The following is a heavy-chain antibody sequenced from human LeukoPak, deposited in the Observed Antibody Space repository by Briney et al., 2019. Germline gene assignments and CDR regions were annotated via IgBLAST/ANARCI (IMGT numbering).Heavy chain of an antibody. J-gene: IGHJ4*02. D-gene: IGHD6-19*01. CDR3: ARVSGGSGWYDVLFDY. CDR2: ISYDGSNK. V-gene: IGHV3-30*19. CDR1: GFTFSSYG. Sequence: HPGGSLRLSCAASGFTFSSYGMHWVRQAPGKGLEWVAVISYDGSNKYYADSVKCRFTISRDNSKNTLYLQMNSLRAEDTAVYYCARVSGGSGWYDVLFDYWGQGTLVTVSS.